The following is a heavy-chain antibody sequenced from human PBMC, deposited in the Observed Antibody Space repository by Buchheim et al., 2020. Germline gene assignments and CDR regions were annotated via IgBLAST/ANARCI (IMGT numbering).Heavy chain of an antibody. Sequence: QVQLQESGPGLVKPSQTLSLTCTVSGGSISSGSDYWSWIRQPAGKGLEWIGHMYTSGSTNYNPSLKSRGTISVDTSRNHFSLKLTSVTAADTAVYYCARDWPIFGVLGYYAMDVWGQGTT. CDR3: ARDWPIFGVLGYYAMDV. J-gene: IGHJ6*02. CDR1: GGSISSGSDY. D-gene: IGHD3-3*01. CDR2: MYTSGST. V-gene: IGHV4-61*02.